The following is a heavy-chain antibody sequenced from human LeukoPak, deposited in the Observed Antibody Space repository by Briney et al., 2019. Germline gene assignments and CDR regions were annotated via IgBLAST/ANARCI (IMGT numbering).Heavy chain of an antibody. V-gene: IGHV3-23*01. CDR1: GFTFSSYP. D-gene: IGHD6-13*01. J-gene: IGHJ6*02. Sequence: GGSLRLSCVVSGFTFSSYPMSWVRQAPGKGLEWVSVISGSGDVTHYADSVKGRFTISRDNSKNTLYLQMNSLRAEDTAVYYCAKDRGRSSWYLGRYYGMDVWGQGTTVTVSS. CDR2: ISGSGDVT. CDR3: AKDRGRSSWYLGRYYGMDV.